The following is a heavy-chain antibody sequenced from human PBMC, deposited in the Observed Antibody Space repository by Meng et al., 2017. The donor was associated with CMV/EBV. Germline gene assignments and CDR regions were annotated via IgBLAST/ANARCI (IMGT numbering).Heavy chain of an antibody. CDR2: IYYSGST. J-gene: IGHJ4*02. CDR3: ARDYGDLRQDY. CDR1: VGSISSSSYY. D-gene: IGHD4-17*01. V-gene: IGHV4-39*07. Sequence: QLRRQGSGPVLVKPSETLSLTCTVSVGSISSSSYYWGWIRQPPGKGLEWIGSIYYSGSTYYNPSLKSRVTISVDTSKNQFSLKLSSVTAADTAVYYCARDYGDLRQDYWGQGTLVTVPS.